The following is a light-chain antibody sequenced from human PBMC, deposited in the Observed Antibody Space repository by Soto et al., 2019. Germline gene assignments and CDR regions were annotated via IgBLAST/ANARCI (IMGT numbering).Light chain of an antibody. J-gene: IGLJ1*01. CDR3: AVWDDTLNASFV. V-gene: IGLV1-44*01. CDR1: SSNIGSNL. Sequence: QSVLTQPPSASGTPGQRVTISCSGSSSNIGSNLVSWYQQLPGTAPELLIYSNNQRPSGVPDRFSGSKSGTSASLAISGLQSEDEADSYCAVWDDTLNASFVFGTGTKLTVL. CDR2: SNN.